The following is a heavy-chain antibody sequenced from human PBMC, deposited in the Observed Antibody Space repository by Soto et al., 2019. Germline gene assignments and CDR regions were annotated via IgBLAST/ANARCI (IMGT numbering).Heavy chain of an antibody. CDR1: GFTFSNAW. CDR3: TTDPYYDFWSGYYYDYYYGMDV. D-gene: IGHD3-3*01. CDR2: IKSKTDGGTT. J-gene: IGHJ6*02. Sequence: PGGSLRLSCAASGFTFSNAWMNWVRQAPGKGLEWVGRIKSKTDGGTTDYAAPVKGRFTISRDDSKNTLYLQMNSLKTEDTAVYYCTTDPYYDFWSGYYYDYYYGMDVWGQGTTVTVSS. V-gene: IGHV3-15*07.